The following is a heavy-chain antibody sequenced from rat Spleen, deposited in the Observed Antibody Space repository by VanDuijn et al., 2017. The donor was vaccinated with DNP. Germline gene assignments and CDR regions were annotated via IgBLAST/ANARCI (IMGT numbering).Heavy chain of an antibody. Sequence: QVQLKESGPGLVQPSQTLTLTCPVSGFSLTSYNVYWVRMPTGKGLEGMGLIGTGGRTDYNSALKSRLSISRDTSKSQVFLKMNSLQTEDIATYYCAREAGVPYYFDYWGQGVMVTVSS. CDR3: AREAGVPYYFDY. CDR1: GFSLTSYN. CDR2: IGTGGRT. D-gene: IGHD4-4*01. J-gene: IGHJ2*01. V-gene: IGHV2-30*01.